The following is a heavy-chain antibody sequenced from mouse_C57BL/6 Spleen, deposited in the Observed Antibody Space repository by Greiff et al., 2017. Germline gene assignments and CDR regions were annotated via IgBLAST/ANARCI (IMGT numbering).Heavy chain of an antibody. J-gene: IGHJ2*01. CDR1: GYTFTSYW. D-gene: IGHD1-1*01. CDR2: FHPNSGST. V-gene: IGHV1-64*01. CDR3: ASPYYGSSDY. Sequence: QVQLQQPGAELVKPGASVKLSCKASGYTFTSYWMHWVKQRPGQGLEWIGMFHPNSGSTNYNEKFKSKATLTVDKSSSTAYMQLSSLTSEDSAVYYCASPYYGSSDYWGQGTTLTVSS.